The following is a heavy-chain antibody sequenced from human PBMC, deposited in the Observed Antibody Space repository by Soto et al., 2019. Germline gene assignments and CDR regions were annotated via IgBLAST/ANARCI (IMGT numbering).Heavy chain of an antibody. CDR1: GFSLSTSGVG. CDR2: IYLDDNK. Sequence: SGPTLVNPTQTLTLTCTFSGFSLSTSGVGVGWIRQPPGNALEWLALIYLDDNKRYSPSLKSRLTITKDTSKSQVVLTMTNMDAVDTATIYCAQSHSSGWYSFPYYDYWGQGTLVTVSS. CDR3: AQSHSSGWYSFPYYDY. V-gene: IGHV2-5*02. J-gene: IGHJ4*02. D-gene: IGHD6-19*01.